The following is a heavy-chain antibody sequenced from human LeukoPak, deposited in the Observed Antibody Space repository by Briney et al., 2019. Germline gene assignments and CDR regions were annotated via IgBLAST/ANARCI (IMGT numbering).Heavy chain of an antibody. CDR2: IFHTGST. Sequence: PSETLSLTCTVAGASMTSHYWTWMRQDPGTGREWIGNIFHTGSTSYNPALESRVTISLDTSNNQFSLKMTSVTPADTAVYYCAKEGGPARPGLDSWGQVTLVTVSS. D-gene: IGHD6-6*01. V-gene: IGHV4-59*11. CDR1: GASMTSHY. CDR3: AKEGGPARPGLDS. J-gene: IGHJ4*02.